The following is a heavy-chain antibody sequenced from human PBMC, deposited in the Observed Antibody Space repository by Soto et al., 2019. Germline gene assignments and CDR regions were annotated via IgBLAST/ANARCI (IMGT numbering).Heavy chain of an antibody. J-gene: IGHJ3*02. CDR1: GGSISSSSYY. Sequence: QLQLQESGPGLVKPSETLSLMCTVSGGSISSSSYYWGWIRQPPGKGLECIGSLYYTGTTYYNPSLKSRVTISVDASKNQFFLKLSSVTAADTALYYCARQWARGDSRGAFDIWGQGTMVTVSS. CDR3: ARQWARGDSRGAFDI. V-gene: IGHV4-39*01. CDR2: LYYTGTT. D-gene: IGHD1-26*01.